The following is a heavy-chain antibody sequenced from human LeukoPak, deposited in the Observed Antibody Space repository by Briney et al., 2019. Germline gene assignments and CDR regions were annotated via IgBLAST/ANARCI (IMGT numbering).Heavy chain of an antibody. D-gene: IGHD6-19*01. Sequence: PSETLSLTCAVYGGSFSGYYWSWIRQPPGKGLEWIGYIYYSGSTNYNPSLKSRVTISVDTSKNQFSLKLSSVTAADTAVYYCARVSSSGFAPPRVGDIWGQGTMVTVSS. V-gene: IGHV4-59*01. CDR2: IYYSGST. CDR3: ARVSSSGFAPPRVGDI. CDR1: GGSFSGYY. J-gene: IGHJ3*02.